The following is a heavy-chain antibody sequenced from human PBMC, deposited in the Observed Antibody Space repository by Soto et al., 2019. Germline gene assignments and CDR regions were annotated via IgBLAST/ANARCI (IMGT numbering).Heavy chain of an antibody. CDR1: GFTFSGHA. J-gene: IGHJ4*02. V-gene: IGHV3-30*18. D-gene: IGHD1-26*01. Sequence: QAYVVESGGGVVQPGRSLRLSCAVSGFTFSGHAMHWVRQAPGKGLEWVAIVSSDGSRRFYGESVEGRFSISRDNSRNRLYLQMKSLRPEDTAVYYCAQDGGVGATLGLPSGDEFWGQGTLVTVSS. CDR2: VSSDGSRR. CDR3: AQDGGVGATLGLPSGDEF.